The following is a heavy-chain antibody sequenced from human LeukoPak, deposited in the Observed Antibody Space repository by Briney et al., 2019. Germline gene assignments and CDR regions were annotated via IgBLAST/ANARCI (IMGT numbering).Heavy chain of an antibody. CDR1: GFIVKTNY. J-gene: IGHJ3*02. CDR2: ISSSSSTI. D-gene: IGHD3-22*01. CDR3: AKDQITMIVVVYDAFDI. Sequence: GGSLRLSCAATGFIVKTNYMAWVRQAPGKGLEWVSYISSSSSTIYYADSVKGRFTISRDNSKNTLYLQMNSLRAEDTAVYYCAKDQITMIVVVYDAFDIWGQGTMVTVSS. V-gene: IGHV3-48*01.